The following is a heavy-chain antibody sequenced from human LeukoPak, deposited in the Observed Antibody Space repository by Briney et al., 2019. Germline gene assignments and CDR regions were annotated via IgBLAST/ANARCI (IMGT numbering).Heavy chain of an antibody. CDR2: ISGSGSST. V-gene: IGHV3-23*01. D-gene: IGHD1-14*01. CDR1: GFTFSSYA. J-gene: IGHJ4*02. Sequence: PGGSLRLSCAGSGFTFSSYAMSWVPQAPGKGLEWASGISGSGSSTHYADSVKGRFTISRDNSKSTLYLQMSSLRDEDTAVYYCANYRSWGQGTLVTVSS. CDR3: ANYRS.